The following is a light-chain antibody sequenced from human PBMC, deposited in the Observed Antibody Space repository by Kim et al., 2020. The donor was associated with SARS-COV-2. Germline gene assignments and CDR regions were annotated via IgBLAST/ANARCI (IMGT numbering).Light chain of an antibody. CDR1: QSVSSN. J-gene: IGKJ4*01. CDR2: GAS. Sequence: SVTPGERATLTCRASQSVSSNLAWYQQKPGQAPRLLIYGASTRATGIPARFSGSGSGTEFTLNISSLQSEDFAVYYCQQYNNWPLTFGGGTKVEI. CDR3: QQYNNWPLT. V-gene: IGKV3-15*01.